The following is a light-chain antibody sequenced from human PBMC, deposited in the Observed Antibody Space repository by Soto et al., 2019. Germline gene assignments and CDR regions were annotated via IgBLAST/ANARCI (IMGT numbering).Light chain of an antibody. CDR2: GAS. CDR3: LQDNSYPRT. J-gene: IGKJ1*01. V-gene: IGKV1-6*01. Sequence: AIQLTQSPSSLSASLGDRVSITCRASQGIRDELGWYQQRPGAAPKLLIYGASTLQTGVPSRFGGSGSGTDFTLTISSLQPEDFATYYCLQDNSYPRTFGQGTKLEL. CDR1: QGIRDE.